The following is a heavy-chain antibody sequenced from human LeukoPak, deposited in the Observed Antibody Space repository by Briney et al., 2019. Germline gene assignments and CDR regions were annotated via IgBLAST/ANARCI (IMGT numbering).Heavy chain of an antibody. D-gene: IGHD2-15*01. J-gene: IGHJ4*02. V-gene: IGHV3-7*01. Sequence: GGSLRLSCAASGFTLSSYWMSWVRQAPGKGLEWVANIKRDGSEKYYVASEKGRFTICRDNDKNSLYLQMNSLRAEDTAVFYCAREMSGGSCFDYWGQGTLVTVSS. CDR1: GFTLSSYW. CDR3: AREMSGGSCFDY. CDR2: IKRDGSEK.